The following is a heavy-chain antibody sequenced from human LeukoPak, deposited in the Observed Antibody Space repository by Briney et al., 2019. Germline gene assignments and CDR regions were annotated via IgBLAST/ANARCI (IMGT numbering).Heavy chain of an antibody. CDR2: INPNSGGT. CDR1: GYTFTGYY. V-gene: IGHV1-2*02. Sequence: ASVKVSCKASGYTFTGYYMHWVRQAPGQGLEWMGWINPNSGGTNYAQKFQGRVTMTRDTSISTAYMELSRLRSDDTAVYCCARVVLLWFGELRWFDPWGQGTLVTVSS. J-gene: IGHJ5*02. CDR3: ARVVLLWFGELRWFDP. D-gene: IGHD3-10*01.